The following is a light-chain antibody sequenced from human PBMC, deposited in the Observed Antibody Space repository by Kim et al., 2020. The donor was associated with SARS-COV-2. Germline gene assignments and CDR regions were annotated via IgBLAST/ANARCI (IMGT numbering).Light chain of an antibody. CDR3: AGWDDNLNAEV. CDR1: SSNLGTNS. CDR2: KNN. V-gene: IGLV1-44*01. Sequence: QLVLIQPPSVSGTPGQRVTISCSGSSSNLGTNSVHWYQQFPGTAPEVLIYKNNQRPSGVPDRFSGSKSGTSASLAISGLQSEDEGDYYCAGWDDNLNAEVFGGGTQLTVL. J-gene: IGLJ3*02.